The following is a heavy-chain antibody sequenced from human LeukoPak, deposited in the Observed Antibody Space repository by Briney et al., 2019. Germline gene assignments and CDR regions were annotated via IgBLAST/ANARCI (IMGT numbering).Heavy chain of an antibody. D-gene: IGHD3-22*01. Sequence: PSETLSLTCTVSGGSISSTNCYWGWIRQPPGRGLEWIGSVYYSGGTYSNPSLKSRVTVSVDTSKSQFSLKLTSVTAADTAVYYCARLYHDSRGYYWFDPWGQGTLVTVSS. CDR3: ARLYHDSRGYYWFDP. V-gene: IGHV4-39*01. J-gene: IGHJ5*02. CDR1: GGSISSTNCY. CDR2: VYYSGGT.